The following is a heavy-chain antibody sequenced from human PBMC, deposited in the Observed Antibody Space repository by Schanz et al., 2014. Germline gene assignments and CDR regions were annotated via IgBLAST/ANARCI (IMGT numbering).Heavy chain of an antibody. D-gene: IGHD3-22*01. J-gene: IGHJ3*01. CDR3: PRDYESALSSPRHDAFDV. Sequence: QVQLVESGGGVVQPGRSLRLSCAASGITLSGYGLHWVRQAPGKGLEWVGFISFDGRNTGYAHSVKGRFTISRDNSKNTVNLQMNSLRAEDPALYFCPRDYESALSSPRHDAFDVWGQGTVVTVSS. CDR2: ISFDGRNT. CDR1: GITLSGYG. V-gene: IGHV3-30*03.